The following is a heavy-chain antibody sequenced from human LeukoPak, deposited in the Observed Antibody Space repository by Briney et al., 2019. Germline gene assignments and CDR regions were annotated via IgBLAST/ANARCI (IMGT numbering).Heavy chain of an antibody. CDR3: ARDRVVGLGFDNAFDI. J-gene: IGHJ3*02. D-gene: IGHD2-15*01. CDR1: VCTFSSNA. CDR2: IILVFGTG. V-gene: IGHV1-69*13. Sequence: ASVKVPCKTSVCTFSSNAISWVRHSPGQGLEWMVGIILVFGTGNYAQKFQGRVTVTGDEYTSTTYMELSSLRSEDTAVYYCARDRVVGLGFDNAFDIWGHGTMVTVSS.